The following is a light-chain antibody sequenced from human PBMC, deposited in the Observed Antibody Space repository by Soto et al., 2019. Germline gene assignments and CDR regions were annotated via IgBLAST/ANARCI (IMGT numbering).Light chain of an antibody. CDR2: EVS. Sequence: QSVLTQPPSASGSPGQSVTISCTGTSSDVGGYNYVSWYQHHPGKAPKVMIYEVSKRPSGVPDRFSGSKSGNTASLTVAGRQNEEEADYYGNSYAGSNGVVFGGGTQLTVL. V-gene: IGLV2-8*01. J-gene: IGLJ2*01. CDR1: SSDVGGYNY. CDR3: NSYAGSNGVV.